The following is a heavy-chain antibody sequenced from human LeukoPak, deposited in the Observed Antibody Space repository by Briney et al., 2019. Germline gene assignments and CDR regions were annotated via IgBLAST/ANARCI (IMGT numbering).Heavy chain of an antibody. CDR3: AKDMAASRGYYGLDV. CDR2: ISWNSGSI. V-gene: IGHV3-9*01. D-gene: IGHD2-2*01. Sequence: PGGSLRLSCAASGFTFNDYAMHWVRQAPGMGLEWVSGISWNSGSIAYADSEKGRFTISRDNARSSLYLQMNSLRAEDTALYYCAKDMAASRGYYGLDVWGQGTTVTVSS. CDR1: GFTFNDYA. J-gene: IGHJ6*02.